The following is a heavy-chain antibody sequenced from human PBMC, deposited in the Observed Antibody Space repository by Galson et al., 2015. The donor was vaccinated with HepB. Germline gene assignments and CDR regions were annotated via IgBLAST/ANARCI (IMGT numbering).Heavy chain of an antibody. Sequence: SVKVSCKASGYTFTGYYMHWVRQAPGQGLEWMGWINPNSGGTNYAQKFQGRVTMTRDTSISTAYMELSRLRSDDTAVYYCARDRTVAGTKSYYYYYGMDVWGQGTTVTVSS. V-gene: IGHV1-2*02. D-gene: IGHD6-19*01. CDR3: ARDRTVAGTKSYYYYYGMDV. CDR2: INPNSGGT. CDR1: GYTFTGYY. J-gene: IGHJ6*02.